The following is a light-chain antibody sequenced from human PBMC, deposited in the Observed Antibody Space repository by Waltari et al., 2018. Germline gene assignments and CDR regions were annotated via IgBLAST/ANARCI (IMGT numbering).Light chain of an antibody. J-gene: IGLJ1*01. CDR3: SSYAGSNKV. CDR1: SSDVGGYNY. CDR2: DVT. V-gene: IGLV2-8*01. Sequence: QSALTQPPSASGSLGQSVTISCTGTSSDVGGYNYFSWYQQHPGKAPKLMIYDVTKRPSGVPDRFSGSKSGNTASLTVSGLQAEDEADYYCSSYAGSNKVFGTGTKVTVL.